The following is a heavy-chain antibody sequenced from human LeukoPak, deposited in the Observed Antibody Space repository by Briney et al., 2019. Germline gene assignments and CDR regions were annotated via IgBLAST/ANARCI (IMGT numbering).Heavy chain of an antibody. CDR3: AKWGFSVTGNWFDP. CDR2: ISGSGGST. D-gene: IGHD2-21*02. Sequence: GGSLRLSCAASGFTFSSYAMSWVRQAPGKGLEWVSAISGSGGSTYYADSVKGRFTISRDNSENTLYLQMNSLRAEDTAVYYCAKWGFSVTGNWFDPWGQGTLVTVSS. V-gene: IGHV3-23*01. CDR1: GFTFSSYA. J-gene: IGHJ5*02.